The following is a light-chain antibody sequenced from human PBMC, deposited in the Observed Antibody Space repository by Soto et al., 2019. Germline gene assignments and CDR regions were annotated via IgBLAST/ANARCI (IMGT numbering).Light chain of an antibody. V-gene: IGKV3-20*01. CDR3: QQYGSSPIT. Sequence: EIVLTQSPGTLSLSPGERATLSCRASQSVSSSCLAWYQQKPGQAPRLLIYGASSRATGIPDRFSASGSGTDFTHTISRLEPEDFAVYYCQQYGSSPITFGQGTRLEI. CDR2: GAS. J-gene: IGKJ5*01. CDR1: QSVSSSC.